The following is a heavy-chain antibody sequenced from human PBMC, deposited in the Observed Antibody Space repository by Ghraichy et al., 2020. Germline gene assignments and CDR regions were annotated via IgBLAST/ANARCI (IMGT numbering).Heavy chain of an antibody. CDR2: IIPIFGTA. J-gene: IGHJ6*02. D-gene: IGHD3-22*01. CDR3: ARLIPDYYDSSGYYYGYYYYYYGMDV. CDR1: GGTFSSYA. Sequence: SVKVSCKASGGTFSSYAISWVRQAPGQGLEWMGGIIPIFGTANYAQKFQGRVTITADESTSTAYMELSSLRSEDTAVYYCARLIPDYYDSSGYYYGYYYYYYGMDVWGQGTTVTVSS. V-gene: IGHV1-69*13.